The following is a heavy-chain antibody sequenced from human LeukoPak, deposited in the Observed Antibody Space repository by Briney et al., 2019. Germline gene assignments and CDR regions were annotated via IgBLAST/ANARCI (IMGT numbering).Heavy chain of an antibody. D-gene: IGHD3-9*01. CDR2: ISSSSSYI. J-gene: IGHJ4*02. V-gene: IGHV3-21*01. Sequence: GGTLRLSCAASGFPFSSYSMNWVRHAPGKGLEWVSSISSSSSYIYYADSVKGRFTISRDNAKNSLYLQLHSLRAEDTAVYYCARGVRYFDWLNYYFDYWGQGTLVTVSS. CDR3: ARGVRYFDWLNYYFDY. CDR1: GFPFSSYS.